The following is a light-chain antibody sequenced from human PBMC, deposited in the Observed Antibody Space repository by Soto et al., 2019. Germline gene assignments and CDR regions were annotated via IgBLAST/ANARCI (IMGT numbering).Light chain of an antibody. CDR2: GDS. V-gene: IGLV3-21*02. CDR3: QVWHIISDHVV. J-gene: IGLJ2*01. CDR1: NIGSKS. Sequence: SYELTQPPSVSVAPGQTARITCEGNNIGSKSVHWYQQKPGRAPVLVVYGDSDRPSGTPERFSGSDSGNTATLTIGGVEAGDEADYYCQVWHIISDHVVFGGGTKVTVL.